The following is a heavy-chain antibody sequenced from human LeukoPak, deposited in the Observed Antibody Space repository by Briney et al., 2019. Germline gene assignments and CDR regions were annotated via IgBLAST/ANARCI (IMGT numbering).Heavy chain of an antibody. CDR2: ISYDGSNK. D-gene: IGHD4-23*01. J-gene: IGHJ4*02. Sequence: GGSLRLSCAASGFTFSSFGMHWVRQAPGKGLEWVAVISYDGSNKYYADSVKGRFTISRDNSKNTLYLQMNSLRAEDTAVYYCAKDFRYGGNSPFDYWGQGTLVTVSS. CDR1: GFTFSSFG. CDR3: AKDFRYGGNSPFDY. V-gene: IGHV3-30*18.